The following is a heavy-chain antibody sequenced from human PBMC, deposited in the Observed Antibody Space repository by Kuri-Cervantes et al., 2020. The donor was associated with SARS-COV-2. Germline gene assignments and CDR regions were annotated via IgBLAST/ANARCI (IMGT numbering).Heavy chain of an antibody. J-gene: IGHJ4*02. CDR1: GFTFSSYA. V-gene: IGHV3-23*01. Sequence: GESLKISCAASGFTFSSYAMSWVRQAPGKGLEWVSAISGSGGSTYYADSVKGRFTISRDNSKNTLYLQMNSLRAEDTAVYYCAGYCSSVSCYSLRAILDYWGPGTLVTVSS. CDR2: ISGSGGST. D-gene: IGHD2-2*02. CDR3: AGYCSSVSCYSLRAILDY.